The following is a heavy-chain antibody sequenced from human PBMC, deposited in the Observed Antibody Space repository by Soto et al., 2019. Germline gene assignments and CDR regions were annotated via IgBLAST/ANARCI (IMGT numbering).Heavy chain of an antibody. CDR3: ARVALSGGGWLDP. CDR1: GYTFTRYY. Sequence: QVQLMQSGAEVKKPGASVNVSCKAPGYTFTRYYMHWVRQAPGQGLEWMGIINPSDGSTTYAKKFEGRVTVTRDTSTSTVYMQLTSLRSEDTAVYYCARVALSGGGWLDPWGQGTLVTVSS. J-gene: IGHJ5*02. CDR2: INPSDGST. V-gene: IGHV1-46*01. D-gene: IGHD1-26*01.